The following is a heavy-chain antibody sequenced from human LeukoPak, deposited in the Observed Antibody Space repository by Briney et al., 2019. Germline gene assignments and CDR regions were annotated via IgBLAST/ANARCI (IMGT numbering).Heavy chain of an antibody. CDR3: AKRGSIFGKKNWFDP. V-gene: IGHV3-30*18. J-gene: IGHJ5*02. CDR2: ISYDGSNK. Sequence: GRSLRLSCAASGFTFSSYGMHWVRQAPGKGLEWVAVISYDGSNKYYADSVKGRFTISRDNSKNTLYLQMNSLRAEDMAVYYCAKRGSIFGKKNWFDPWGQGTLVTVSS. CDR1: GFTFSSYG. D-gene: IGHD3-10*02.